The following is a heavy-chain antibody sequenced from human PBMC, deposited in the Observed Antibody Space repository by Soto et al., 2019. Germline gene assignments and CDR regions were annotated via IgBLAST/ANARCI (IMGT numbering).Heavy chain of an antibody. Sequence: EVQLVESGGGLVKPGGSLRLSCAASGFTFSNAWMSWVRQAPGKGLEWVGRIKSKTDGGTTDYAAPVKGRFTISRDDSKNTLYLQMNSLKTEDTAVYYCTTDAYGSGSYLEAYWGQGTLVTVSS. D-gene: IGHD3-10*01. J-gene: IGHJ4*02. CDR3: TTDAYGSGSYLEAY. V-gene: IGHV3-15*01. CDR2: IKSKTDGGTT. CDR1: GFTFSNAW.